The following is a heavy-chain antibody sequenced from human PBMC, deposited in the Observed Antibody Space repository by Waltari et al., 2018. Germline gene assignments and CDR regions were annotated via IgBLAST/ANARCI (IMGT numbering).Heavy chain of an antibody. V-gene: IGHV4-4*07. CDR1: GGCISSYY. CDR2: IYTSGST. Sequence: QVQLQESGPGLVKPSETLSLTCTVSGGCISSYYWRWIRQPAGKGLEWIGRIYTSGSTNYNPSLKSRVTMSVDTSKTQFSLKLSSVTAADTAVYYCARDGTVYSSACKTYCYYGMDVWGQGTTVTVSS. D-gene: IGHD6-25*01. CDR3: ARDGTVYSSACKTYCYYGMDV. J-gene: IGHJ6*02.